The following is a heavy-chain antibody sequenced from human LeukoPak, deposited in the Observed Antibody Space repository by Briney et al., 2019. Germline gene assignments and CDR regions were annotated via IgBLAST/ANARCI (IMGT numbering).Heavy chain of an antibody. V-gene: IGHV4-31*03. CDR3: ARGDYYAVDP. J-gene: IGHJ5*02. D-gene: IGHD3-10*01. CDR1: GGSISSGGYY. Sequence: NASETLSLTCPVSGGSISSGGYYWSWIRQHPGKGLEWIGYIYYSGSTYYNPSLKSRVTISVDTSKNQFSLKLSSVTAADTAVYYCARGDYYAVDPGGQGTLVTVS. CDR2: IYYSGST.